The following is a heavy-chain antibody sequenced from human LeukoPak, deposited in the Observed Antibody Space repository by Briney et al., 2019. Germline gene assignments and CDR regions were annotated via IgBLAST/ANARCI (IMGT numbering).Heavy chain of an antibody. CDR1: GGSVSSYS. D-gene: IGHD3-10*01. V-gene: IGHV4-59*02. Sequence: SETLSLTCTVSGGSVSSYSWTWIRQPPGKGLEWIGYRFYSGGTNYNSSLKSRVTMSVDTSKNQFSLKLSSVTAADTAVYYCARVRGSKNDAFDIWGQGTMVTVSS. CDR3: ARVRGSKNDAFDI. J-gene: IGHJ3*02. CDR2: RFYSGGT.